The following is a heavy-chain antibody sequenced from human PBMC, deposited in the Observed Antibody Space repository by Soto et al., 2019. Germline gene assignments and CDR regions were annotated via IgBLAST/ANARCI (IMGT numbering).Heavy chain of an antibody. D-gene: IGHD3-10*01. CDR2: INPNSGGT. Sequence: QVQLVQSGAEVKKPGASVKVSCKASGYTFTGYYMHWVRQAPGQGLEWMGWINPNSGGTNYAQKFQGWVTMTRDTCISRAAMELSRLRSDDTAVYYCARGSDYGGGYFAYWGQGALVTVSS. CDR1: GYTFTGYY. CDR3: ARGSDYGGGYFAY. J-gene: IGHJ4*02. V-gene: IGHV1-2*04.